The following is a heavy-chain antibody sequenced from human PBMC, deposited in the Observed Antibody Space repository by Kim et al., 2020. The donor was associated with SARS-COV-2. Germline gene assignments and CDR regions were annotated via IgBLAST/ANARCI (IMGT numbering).Heavy chain of an antibody. CDR1: GCSISGDY. CDR3: ASHTWGVGLDY. V-gene: IGHV4-59*08. Sequence: SETLSLTCTVSGCSISGDYWSGSRQPPGKGLEGRGYSYNSGSTKYNSSLKSRATISLDTSKNQFSLILSSVTAAETAVYYCASHTWGVGLDYWGQGALVTVSP. J-gene: IGHJ4*02. CDR2: SYNSGST. D-gene: IGHD3-16*01.